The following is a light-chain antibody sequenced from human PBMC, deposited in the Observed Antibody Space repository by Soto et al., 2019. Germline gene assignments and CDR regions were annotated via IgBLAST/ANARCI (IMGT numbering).Light chain of an antibody. CDR1: QSVNSN. CDR3: QQYNNWPKT. CDR2: GAS. J-gene: IGKJ1*01. V-gene: IGKV3-15*01. Sequence: EIVMTQSPATVSMSPGERATLSCRASQSVNSNLAWYQQKPGQAPRLLIHGASTRATGIPARFSGSGSGTEFTLTISSLQSEDFAVYYCQQYNNWPKTFGQGTKVEIK.